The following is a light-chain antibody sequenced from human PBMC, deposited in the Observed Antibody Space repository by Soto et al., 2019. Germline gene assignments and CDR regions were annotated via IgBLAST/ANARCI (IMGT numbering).Light chain of an antibody. V-gene: IGKV3-15*01. CDR3: QQYNNWPPT. Sequence: EIVMTQSPATLSVSPGERAALSCRASQSVNSNLAWYQQKPCQAPRLLIYGASTRATGIPARFTGSGSGTEFTLTISSLQSEDFAIYYCQQYNNWPPTFGQGTTVDI. J-gene: IGKJ1*01. CDR1: QSVNSN. CDR2: GAS.